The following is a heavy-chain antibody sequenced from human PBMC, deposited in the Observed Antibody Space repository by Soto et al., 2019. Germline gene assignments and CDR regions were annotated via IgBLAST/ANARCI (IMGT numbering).Heavy chain of an antibody. Sequence: QPGGSLRLSCAASGFTFGVYWMSWVRQAPGKGLEWLGTIKWDASEKKYVDSVKGRFTISRDNAKNTLWLQVNSLRDDDTAVYYCGRERWGLLDIWGQGAMVTVSS. CDR2: IKWDASEK. CDR1: GFTFGVYW. CDR3: GRERWGLLDI. V-gene: IGHV3-7*01. J-gene: IGHJ3*02. D-gene: IGHD7-27*01.